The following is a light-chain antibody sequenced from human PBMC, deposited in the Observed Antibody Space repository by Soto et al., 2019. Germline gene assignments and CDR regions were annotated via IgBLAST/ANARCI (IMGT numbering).Light chain of an antibody. CDR3: QQYGSSPLFT. Sequence: VLTQSPDTLSLPPGERATLSCRAGQSVSSSYLAWYQQKPGQAPRLLIYGASSRATGIPDRFSGSVSGTDFTLTISRLEPEDFAVYYCQQYGSSPLFTFGPGTKVDIK. V-gene: IGKV3-20*01. CDR1: QSVSSSY. J-gene: IGKJ3*01. CDR2: GAS.